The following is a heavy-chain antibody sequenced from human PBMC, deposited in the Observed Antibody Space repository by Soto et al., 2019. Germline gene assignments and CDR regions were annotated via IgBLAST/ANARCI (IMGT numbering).Heavy chain of an antibody. CDR2: ISSSSTYI. Sequence: EVQLVESGGGLVKPGGSLRLSCAASGFTSSSYSMDWVRQAPGKGLEWVSSISSSSTYIHYAHSVKGRFTISRDNAKNSLYLQMNSLSAEDTAVYYCASQTSGYYYYGMDVWGQGTTVTVSS. CDR3: ASQTSGYYYYGMDV. CDR1: GFTSSSYS. V-gene: IGHV3-21*01. J-gene: IGHJ6*02.